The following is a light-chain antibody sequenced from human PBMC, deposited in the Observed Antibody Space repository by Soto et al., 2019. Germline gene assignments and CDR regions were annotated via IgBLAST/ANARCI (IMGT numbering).Light chain of an antibody. CDR1: QSVRSNF. CDR2: GAS. J-gene: IGKJ1*01. Sequence: EIVLTQSPGTLSLSPGERATLSCRASQSVRSNFLAWYQQKPGQAPRLLIYGASNRATGIPDRSSGSGSGTDFTLTISSLQPEDFAVYYCQHYITSLTTFGQGTKVDIK. V-gene: IGKV3-20*01. CDR3: QHYITSLTT.